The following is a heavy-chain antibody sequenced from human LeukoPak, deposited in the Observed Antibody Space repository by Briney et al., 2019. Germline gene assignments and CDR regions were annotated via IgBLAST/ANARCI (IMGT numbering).Heavy chain of an antibody. J-gene: IGHJ4*02. CDR1: GFTFSSYS. Sequence: GGSLRLSCAASGFTFSSYSMNWIRQVPGKGLEWVSYISSSSSTLYYADSVKGRFTISRDNDKNPLYLQMNSLTDEDTAVYYCATDAYSYGSRVYYFDYWGQGALVTVSS. CDR3: ATDAYSYGSRVYYFDY. D-gene: IGHD5-18*01. V-gene: IGHV3-48*02. CDR2: ISSSSSTL.